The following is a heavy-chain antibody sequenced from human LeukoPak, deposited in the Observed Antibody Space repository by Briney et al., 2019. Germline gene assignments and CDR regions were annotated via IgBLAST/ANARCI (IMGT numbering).Heavy chain of an antibody. D-gene: IGHD3-22*01. CDR2: INPNSGGT. CDR1: GYTFTGYY. CDR3: ARVNYYDSSGYSLDY. V-gene: IGHV1-2*02. Sequence: ASVKVSCKASGYTFTGYYMHWVRQAPGQGLEWMGWINPNSGGTNYAQKFQGRVTITRDTSISTAYMELSRLRSDDTAVYYCARVNYYDSSGYSLDYWGQGTLVTVSS. J-gene: IGHJ4*02.